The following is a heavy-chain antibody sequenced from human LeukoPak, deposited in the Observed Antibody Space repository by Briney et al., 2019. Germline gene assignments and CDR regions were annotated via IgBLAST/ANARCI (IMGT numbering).Heavy chain of an antibody. D-gene: IGHD6-13*01. CDR2: ISGSSSYI. J-gene: IGHJ4*02. V-gene: IGHV3-21*01. Sequence: GGSLRLSCAASEFTFNSYHMKWVRQAPGKGLEWVSSISGSSSYIYYADSVKGRFTISRDNSKNTLYLQMNSLRAEDTAVYYCARDLDSSSWLDYWGQGTLVTVSS. CDR1: EFTFNSYH. CDR3: ARDLDSSSWLDY.